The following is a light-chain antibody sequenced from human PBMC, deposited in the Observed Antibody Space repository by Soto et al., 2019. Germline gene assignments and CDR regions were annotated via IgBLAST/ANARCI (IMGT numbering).Light chain of an antibody. Sequence: EIVLTQSPATLSVWPGERVTLSCRASQSVSSNLAWYQKKPGQAPPLIIYGAYNRATGIPDRFSGSGSGTEFTLTIRRLKSEDFAVYYCQQYNNWPQINFGKGKRLEIK. CDR3: QQYNNWPQIN. J-gene: IGKJ5*01. CDR2: GAY. V-gene: IGKV3-15*01. CDR1: QSVSSN.